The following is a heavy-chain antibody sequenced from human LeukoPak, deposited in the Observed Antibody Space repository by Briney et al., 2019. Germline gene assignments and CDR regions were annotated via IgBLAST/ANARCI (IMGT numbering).Heavy chain of an antibody. D-gene: IGHD3-3*01. CDR2: IKQDGSEK. CDR1: GFTFSSYW. V-gene: IGHV3-7*01. CDR3: ARDLYYDFWSGYSDTIDY. Sequence: GGSLRLSCAASGFTFSSYWMSWVRQAPGKGLEWVANIKQDGSEKYYVDSVKGRFIISRDNAKNSLYLQMNSLRAEDTAVYYCARDLYYDFWSGYSDTIDYWGQGTLVTVSS. J-gene: IGHJ4*02.